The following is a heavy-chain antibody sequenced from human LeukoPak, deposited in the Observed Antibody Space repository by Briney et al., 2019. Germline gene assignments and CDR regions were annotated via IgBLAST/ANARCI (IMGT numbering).Heavy chain of an antibody. J-gene: IGHJ4*02. CDR3: AKDIGDILTEAFDY. D-gene: IGHD3-9*01. V-gene: IGHV3-9*01. CDR2: ISWNSGSI. Sequence: PGGSLRLSCAASGFTFSGFWMHWVRQAPGKGLEWVSGISWNSGSIGYADSVKGRFTISRDNAKNSLYLQMNSLRAEDTALYYCAKDIGDILTEAFDYWGQGTLVTVSS. CDR1: GFTFSGFW.